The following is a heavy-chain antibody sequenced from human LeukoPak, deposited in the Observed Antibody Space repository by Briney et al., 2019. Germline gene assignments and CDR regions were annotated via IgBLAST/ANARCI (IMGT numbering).Heavy chain of an antibody. Sequence: PSGTLSLTCAVYGGSFSGYYWSWIRQPPGKGLEWIGEINHSGSTNYNPSLKSRVTISVDKSKNQLSLKLISVTAADTAVYYCARDVGTALVTGDYWGQGTLVTVSS. CDR1: GGSFSGYY. D-gene: IGHD5-18*01. CDR3: ARDVGTALVTGDY. CDR2: INHSGST. J-gene: IGHJ4*02. V-gene: IGHV4-34*01.